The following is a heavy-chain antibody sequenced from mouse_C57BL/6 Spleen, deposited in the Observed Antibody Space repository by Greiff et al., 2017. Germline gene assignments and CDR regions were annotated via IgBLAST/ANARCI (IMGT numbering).Heavy chain of an antibody. CDR1: GYTFTSYW. CDR3: ARVDYGNGYAMDY. D-gene: IGHD2-1*01. CDR2: IYPGSGST. V-gene: IGHV1-55*01. J-gene: IGHJ4*01. Sequence: QVQLQQSGAELVKPGASVKMSCKASGYTFTSYWITWVKQRPGQGLEWIGDIYPGSGSTNYNEKFKSKATLTVDTSSSTAYMQLSSLTSEDSAVYYCARVDYGNGYAMDYWGQGTSVTVSS.